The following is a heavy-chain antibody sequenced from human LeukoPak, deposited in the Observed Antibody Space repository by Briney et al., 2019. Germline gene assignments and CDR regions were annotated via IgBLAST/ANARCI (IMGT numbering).Heavy chain of an antibody. CDR1: GFTLSSYA. CDR2: ISGSGGST. V-gene: IGHV3-23*01. Sequence: PGGSLRLSCAASGFTLSSYAMSWVRQAPGKGLEWVSAISGSGGSTYCADSVKGRFTISRDNSKNTLYLQMNSLRAEDTAVYYCAKASKEYGFWSGYYGNDAFDIWGQGTMVTVSS. CDR3: AKASKEYGFWSGYYGNDAFDI. D-gene: IGHD3-3*01. J-gene: IGHJ3*02.